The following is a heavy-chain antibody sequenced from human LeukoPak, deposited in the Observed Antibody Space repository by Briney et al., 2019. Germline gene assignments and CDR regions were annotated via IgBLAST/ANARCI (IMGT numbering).Heavy chain of an antibody. CDR3: AKVGVYCSSTSCYMDY. Sequence: HPGGSLRLSCAASGFTFSSYGMHWVRQAPGKGLEWVAFIRYDGSNKYYADSVKGRFTISRDNSKNTLYLQMNSLRAEDTAVYYCAKVGVYCSSTSCYMDYWGQGTLVTVSS. V-gene: IGHV3-30*02. D-gene: IGHD2-2*02. J-gene: IGHJ4*02. CDR2: IRYDGSNK. CDR1: GFTFSSYG.